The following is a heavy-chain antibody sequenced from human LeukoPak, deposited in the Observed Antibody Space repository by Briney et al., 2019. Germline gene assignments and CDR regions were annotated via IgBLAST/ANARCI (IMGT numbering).Heavy chain of an antibody. J-gene: IGHJ4*02. CDR3: ARGRKDYDFWIGEDY. Sequence: ASVKVSCKASGYTFTSYDINWVRQAPGQGLEWMGWMNPNSGNTGYAQKFQGRVTMTRNTSISTTYMELSSLRPEDTAVYYCARGRKDYDFWIGEDYWGQGTLVTVSS. D-gene: IGHD3-3*01. V-gene: IGHV1-8*01. CDR1: GYTFTSYD. CDR2: MNPNSGNT.